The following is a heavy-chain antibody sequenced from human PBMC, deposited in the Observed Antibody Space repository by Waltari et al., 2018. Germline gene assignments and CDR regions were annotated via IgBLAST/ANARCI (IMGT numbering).Heavy chain of an antibody. J-gene: IGHJ4*02. CDR2: IYYSGST. Sequence: QLQLQESGPGLVKPSETLSLTCTVSGGSISSSSYYWGWIRQPPGKGLEWIGSIYYSGSTYYNPSLKSRVTISVDTSKNQFSLKLSSVTAADTAVYYCASPPFMVRGVIFDYWGQGTLVTVSS. CDR3: ASPPFMVRGVIFDY. CDR1: GGSISSSSYY. V-gene: IGHV4-39*07. D-gene: IGHD3-10*01.